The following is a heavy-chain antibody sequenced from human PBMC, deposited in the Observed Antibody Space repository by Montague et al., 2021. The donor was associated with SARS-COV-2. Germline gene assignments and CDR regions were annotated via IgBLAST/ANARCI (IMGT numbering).Heavy chain of an antibody. D-gene: IGHD3-22*01. V-gene: IGHV4-39*02. CDR1: GGSITNNIDY. J-gene: IGHJ3*01. CDR3: ARLKRYFDSSGSPSAFDF. Sequence: SETLSLTCTVSGGSITNNIDYWAWIRQPPGKGLEWIGCIYYTGNTYYNPSLKSRVTISVVTSKNHFTLKLSSAIAAETALYYCARLKRYFDSSGSPSAFDFWGQGTMVTVSS. CDR2: IYYTGNT.